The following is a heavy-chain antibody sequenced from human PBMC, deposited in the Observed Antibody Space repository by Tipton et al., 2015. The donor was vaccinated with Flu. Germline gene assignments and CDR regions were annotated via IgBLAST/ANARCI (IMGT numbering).Heavy chain of an antibody. D-gene: IGHD3-10*01. CDR3: ARVTMVRGVMCGLGCWFDP. CDR2: ISAYNGNT. CDR1: GYTFTSYG. V-gene: IGHV1-18*01. Sequence: QVQLVQSGAEVKKPGASVKVSCKASGYTFTSYGISWVRQAPGQGLERMGWISAYNGNTNYAQRLQGRVTMTTDTSTSTAYMELRGLRSDDTAVYSCARVTMVRGVMCGLGCWFDPWGQGTLVTVSS. J-gene: IGHJ5*02.